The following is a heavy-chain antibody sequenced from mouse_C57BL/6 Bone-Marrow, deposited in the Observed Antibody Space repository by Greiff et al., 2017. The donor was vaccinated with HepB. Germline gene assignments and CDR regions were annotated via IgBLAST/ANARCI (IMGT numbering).Heavy chain of an antibody. Sequence: QVQLKQSGPELVKPGASVKISCKASGYAFSSSWMNWVKQRPGKGLEWIGRIYPGDGDTNYNGKFKGKATLTADKSSSTAYMQLSSLTSEDSAVYFCARGSYYYGSSFYYFDYWGQGTTLTVSS. D-gene: IGHD1-1*01. CDR2: IYPGDGDT. V-gene: IGHV1-82*01. CDR3: ARGSYYYGSSFYYFDY. CDR1: GYAFSSSW. J-gene: IGHJ2*01.